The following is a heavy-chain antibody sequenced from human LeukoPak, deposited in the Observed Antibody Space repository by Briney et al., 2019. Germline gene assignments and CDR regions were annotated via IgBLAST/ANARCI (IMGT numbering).Heavy chain of an antibody. J-gene: IGHJ3*02. CDR2: INHSGST. CDR1: GGSFSGYY. Sequence: SETLSLTCAVYGGSFSGYYWSWIRQPPGKGLEWIGEINHSGSTNYNPSLKSRVTISVDTSKNQFSLKLSSVTAADTAVYYRVGYCSSTSCSDAFDIWGQGTMVTVSS. D-gene: IGHD2-2*01. CDR3: VGYCSSTSCSDAFDI. V-gene: IGHV4-34*01.